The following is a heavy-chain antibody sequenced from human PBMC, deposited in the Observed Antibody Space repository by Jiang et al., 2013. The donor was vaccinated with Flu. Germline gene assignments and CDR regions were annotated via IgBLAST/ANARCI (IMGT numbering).Heavy chain of an antibody. CDR1: GYSFSTYW. D-gene: IGHD4-17*01. CDR2: IYPGDSDT. V-gene: IGHV5-51*01. CDR3: ASPRVIRDDGDYVPAFDV. J-gene: IGHJ3*01. Sequence: SLRISCEGSGYSFSTYWIGWVRQMPGKGLEWMGIIYPGDSDTRYSPSFQGQVTISADKSISTAYLQWSSLKASDTAIYYCASPRVIRDDGDYVPAFDVWGQGTMVTVSS.